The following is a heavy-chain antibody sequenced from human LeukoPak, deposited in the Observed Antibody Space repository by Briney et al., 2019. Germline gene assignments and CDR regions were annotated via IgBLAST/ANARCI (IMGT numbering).Heavy chain of an antibody. D-gene: IGHD2-2*01. Sequence: GGSLRLSCAASGFTFSSYSMNWVRQVPGKGLEWVSTITETGGTTYYADSVKGRFTISRDDSKNTLFLQMNSLRAVDTAVYYCATSSNAPGNHWGQGTLVTVSS. CDR2: ITETGGTT. J-gene: IGHJ5*02. V-gene: IGHV3-23*01. CDR3: ATSSNAPGNH. CDR1: GFTFSSYS.